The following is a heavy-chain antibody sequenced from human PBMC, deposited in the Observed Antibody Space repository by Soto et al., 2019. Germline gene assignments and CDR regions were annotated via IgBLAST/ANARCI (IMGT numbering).Heavy chain of an antibody. CDR1: GFTFSSYA. Sequence: GGSLRLSCAASGFTFSSYAMSWVRQAPGKGLEWVSAISGSGGSTYYADSVKGRFTISRDNSKNTLYLQMNSLRAEDTAVYYCAKDSYYDSSGRDVDAFDIWGQGTMVTVSS. CDR3: AKDSYYDSSGRDVDAFDI. J-gene: IGHJ3*02. V-gene: IGHV3-23*01. CDR2: ISGSGGST. D-gene: IGHD3-22*01.